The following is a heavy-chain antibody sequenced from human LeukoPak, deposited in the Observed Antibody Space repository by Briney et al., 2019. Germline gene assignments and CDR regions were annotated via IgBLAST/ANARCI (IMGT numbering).Heavy chain of an antibody. V-gene: IGHV3-30*02. CDR3: AKSSYNRFDY. J-gene: IGHJ4*02. CDR2: IHYYGDYK. D-gene: IGHD5-24*01. CDR1: GCTFNNCD. Sequence: GGSLTLSCAASGCTFNNCDMHWVRQAPAKGLEWVTFIHYYGDYKYYAASVKGRFTISTDNSKTTLYLQMNRLRAEDTAVYYCAKSSYNRFDYWGQGTLVTVSS.